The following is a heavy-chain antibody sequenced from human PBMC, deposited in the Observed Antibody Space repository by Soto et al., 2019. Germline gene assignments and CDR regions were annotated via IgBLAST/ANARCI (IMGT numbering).Heavy chain of an antibody. CDR3: ASDLNY. J-gene: IGHJ4*02. V-gene: IGHV3-30-3*01. CDR2: ISYDGSNK. CDR1: GFTFSSYA. Sequence: GGSLRLSCAASGFTFSSYAMHWVRQAPGKGLEWVAVISYDGSNKYYADSVKGRFTIPRDNSKNTLYLQMNSLRAEDTAVYYCASDLNYRGQGTLFTGAS.